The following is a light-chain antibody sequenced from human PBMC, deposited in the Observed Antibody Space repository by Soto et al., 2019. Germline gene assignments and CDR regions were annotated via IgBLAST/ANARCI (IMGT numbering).Light chain of an antibody. Sequence: EIVLTQSPATLSLSPREIATLSCRASQSVSNSLAWYQQKPGQTPRLLIYDASNRATGIPARFSGSGSGTDVTLTISSQEPEDFAVYYCQHRNSWPPGATFGGGTKVEIK. J-gene: IGKJ4*01. V-gene: IGKV3-11*01. CDR3: QHRNSWPPGAT. CDR1: QSVSNS. CDR2: DAS.